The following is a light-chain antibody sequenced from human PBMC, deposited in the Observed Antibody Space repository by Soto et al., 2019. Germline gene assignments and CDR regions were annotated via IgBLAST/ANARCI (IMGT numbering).Light chain of an antibody. J-gene: IGLJ3*02. Sequence: QSALTQPPSASGSPGQPVTISCTGTSSDVGGYNRVSWYQHHPGKAPKLIIYEVFKRPSGVPDRFSGSKSCNTASLTVSGLQAEDEADYYCNSYAGNSWVFGGGTKLTVL. CDR2: EVF. CDR3: NSYAGNSWV. V-gene: IGLV2-8*01. CDR1: SSDVGGYNR.